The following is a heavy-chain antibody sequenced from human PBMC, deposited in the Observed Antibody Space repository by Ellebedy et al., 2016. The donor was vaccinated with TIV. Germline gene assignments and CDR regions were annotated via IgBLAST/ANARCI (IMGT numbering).Heavy chain of an antibody. CDR2: MFHSGST. J-gene: IGHJ4*02. CDR1: HYAISGGYY. CDR3: ARMTSRGFSTPAF. V-gene: IGHV4-38-2*02. Sequence: SETLSLXXTVSHYAISGGYYWGWIRQTPGKGLEWIVSMFHSGSTYYNPSLRSRVTMSVDTSKNQLSLKVRSVTAADTAIYYCARMTSRGFSTPAFWGQGTLVTVSS. D-gene: IGHD6-19*01.